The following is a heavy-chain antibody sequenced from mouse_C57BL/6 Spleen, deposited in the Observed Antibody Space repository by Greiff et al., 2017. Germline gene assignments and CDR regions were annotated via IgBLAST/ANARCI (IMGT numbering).Heavy chain of an antibody. V-gene: IGHV1-64*01. CDR1: GYTFTSYW. J-gene: IGHJ3*01. Sequence: VQLQQPGAELVKPGASVKLSCKASGYTFTSYWMHWVKQRPGQGLEWIGMIHPNSGSTNYNEKLKSKATLTVDKSSSTAYMQLSSLTSEDSAVYYCARVDGYYAWFAYWGQGTLVTVSA. CDR3: ARVDGYYAWFAY. D-gene: IGHD2-3*01. CDR2: IHPNSGST.